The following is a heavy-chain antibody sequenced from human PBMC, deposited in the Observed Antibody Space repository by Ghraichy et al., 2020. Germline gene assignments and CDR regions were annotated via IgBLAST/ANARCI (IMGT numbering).Heavy chain of an antibody. V-gene: IGHV3-7*01. CDR3: ARDPSNIVVVPAASHFDY. Sequence: GESLNISCAASGFTFSSYWMSWVRQAPGKGLEWVANIKQDGSEKYYVDSVKGRFTISRDNAKNSLYLQMNSLRAEDTAVYYCARDPSNIVVVPAASHFDYWGQGTLVTVSS. D-gene: IGHD2-2*01. CDR2: IKQDGSEK. CDR1: GFTFSSYW. J-gene: IGHJ4*02.